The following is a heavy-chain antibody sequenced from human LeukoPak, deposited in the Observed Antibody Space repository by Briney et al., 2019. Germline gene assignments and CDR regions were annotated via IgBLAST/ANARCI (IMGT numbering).Heavy chain of an antibody. CDR1: GYTFTSYY. D-gene: IGHD6-13*01. J-gene: IGHJ3*02. V-gene: IGHV1-46*01. CDR2: INPSGGST. CDR3: ARPAIAAAGKGASDI. Sequence: GASVKVSCKASGYTFTSYYMHWVRQAPGQGLEWMGIINPSGGSTSYAQKFQGRVTMTRDTSTSTVYMELSSLRSEDTAVYYCARPAIAAAGKGASDIWGQGTMVTVSS.